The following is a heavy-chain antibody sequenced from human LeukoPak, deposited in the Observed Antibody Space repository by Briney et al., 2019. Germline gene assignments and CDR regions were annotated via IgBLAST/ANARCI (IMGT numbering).Heavy chain of an antibody. D-gene: IGHD3-22*01. CDR2: ISAYNGNT. V-gene: IGHV1-18*01. CDR1: GGTFSSYA. J-gene: IGHJ4*02. Sequence: ASVKVSCKASGGTFSSYAISWVRQAPGQGLEWMGWISAYNGNTNYAQKLQGRVTMTTDTSTSTAYMELRSLRSDDTAVYYCARVGYYESSGYYEYWGQGTLVTVSS. CDR3: ARVGYYESSGYYEY.